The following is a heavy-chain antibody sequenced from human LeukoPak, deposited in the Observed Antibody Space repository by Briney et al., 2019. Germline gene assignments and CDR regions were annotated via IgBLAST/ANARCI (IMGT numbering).Heavy chain of an antibody. D-gene: IGHD2-15*01. CDR3: AREGYCSGGTCYSTMDWFDP. CDR1: GYRFTSYG. V-gene: IGHV1-18*01. J-gene: IGHJ5*02. CDR2: ISAYNGNT. Sequence: ASVKVSCKASGYRFTSYGITWVRQAPGQGLEWMGWISAYNGNTNYAQKLQGRVTLTTDTSTSTAYMELRSLRSDDTAVYYCAREGYCSGGTCYSTMDWFDPWGQGTLVTLFS.